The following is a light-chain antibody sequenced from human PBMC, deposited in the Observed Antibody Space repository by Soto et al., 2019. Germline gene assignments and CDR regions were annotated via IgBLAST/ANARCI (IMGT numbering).Light chain of an antibody. V-gene: IGLV2-14*01. CDR1: SSDVGGYNY. J-gene: IGLJ3*02. Sequence: QSALTQSASVSGSPGQSITISCTGTSSDVGGYNYVSWYQQHPGKAPKLIIYDVSNRPSGVSTRFSGSKSGNTASQTISGLQAEDEADYSCSSYTSTNSGVFGGGTKLTVL. CDR3: SSYTSTNSGV. CDR2: DVS.